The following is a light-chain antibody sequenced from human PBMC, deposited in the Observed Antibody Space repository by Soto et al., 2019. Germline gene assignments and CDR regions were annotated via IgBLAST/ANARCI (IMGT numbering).Light chain of an antibody. V-gene: IGKV3-15*01. CDR1: QTISGN. CDR2: GAS. J-gene: IGKJ1*01. Sequence: DILMTQSPATLSVSPGEGATLSCRASQTISGNLAWYQQKPGQVPRLLMYGASTRATGIPARFSGSGSGTEFTLTISSLQSEDFAVYYCQQYNNWPLTFGQGTKVEIK. CDR3: QQYNNWPLT.